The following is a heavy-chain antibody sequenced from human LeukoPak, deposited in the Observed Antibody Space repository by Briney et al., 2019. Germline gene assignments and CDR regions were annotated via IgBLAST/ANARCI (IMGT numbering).Heavy chain of an antibody. CDR3: TRLFAGNWFDP. CDR2: IRSKANSYAA. J-gene: IGHJ5*02. V-gene: IGHV3-73*01. CDR1: GFTFSGSA. Sequence: QAGGSLRLSCAASGFTFSGSAIHWVRQASGKGLEWVGRIRSKANSYAAAYAASVKGRFTISRDDSKNTAYLQMNSLKTEDTTVYYCTRLFAGNWFDPWGQGTLVTVSS.